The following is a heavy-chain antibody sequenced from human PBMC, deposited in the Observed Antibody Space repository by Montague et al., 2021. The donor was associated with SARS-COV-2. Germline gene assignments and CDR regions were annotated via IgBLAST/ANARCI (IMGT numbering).Heavy chain of an antibody. CDR2: INSSSSTK. Sequence: SLRLSCAPSGFTFSSYCMNWVRQAPGKGLEWVAYINSSSSTKYYVDSVKGRFTISRDNAKNSLYLQMNSLRAEDTAVYYCAREGEMAEIWVGYYYYYGMDVWGQGTTVTVSS. CDR1: GFTFSSYC. CDR3: AREGEMAEIWVGYYYYYGMDV. D-gene: IGHD5-24*01. J-gene: IGHJ6*02. V-gene: IGHV3-48*04.